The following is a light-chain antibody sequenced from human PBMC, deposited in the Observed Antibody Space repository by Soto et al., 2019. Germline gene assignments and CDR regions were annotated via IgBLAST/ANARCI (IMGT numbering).Light chain of an antibody. J-gene: IGKJ1*01. CDR3: KHYYNNPKT. CDR1: QSVLYSSNNKNY. V-gene: IGKV4-1*01. Sequence: DIVLTQSPDSLAVSLGERATINCKSSQSVLYSSNNKNYLAWYQQKPGQPPKLLISWAYTRESGVPDRFSGSGSGTDFTLTIRTLQAEDVAVYYCKHYYNNPKTVGQGTKVDI. CDR2: WAY.